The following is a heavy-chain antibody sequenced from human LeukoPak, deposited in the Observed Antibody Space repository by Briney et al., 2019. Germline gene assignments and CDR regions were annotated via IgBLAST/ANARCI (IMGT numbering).Heavy chain of an antibody. D-gene: IGHD1-26*01. Sequence: SETLSLTCTVSGGSISSYYWSWIRQPPGKGLEWIGYIYYSGSTNYNPSLKSRVTISVDTSKNQFSLKLSSVTAADTAVYYCARGDGWWELLGVDYWGQGTLVTVSS. CDR2: IYYSGST. CDR1: GGSISSYY. V-gene: IGHV4-59*08. CDR3: ARGDGWWELLGVDY. J-gene: IGHJ4*02.